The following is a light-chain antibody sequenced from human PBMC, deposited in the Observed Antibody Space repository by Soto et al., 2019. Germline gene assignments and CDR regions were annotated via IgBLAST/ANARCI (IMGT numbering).Light chain of an antibody. J-gene: IGKJ4*01. Sequence: DIPMTQSPSSLSASVGDRVIITCRASQDIRNDLGWYQQKPGKAPERLIYLVSNLVSGVPSRFSGSGSGTEFTLTITSLQPEDFATYYCLHHNSYPLTFGGGTKVEIK. CDR1: QDIRND. V-gene: IGKV1-17*01. CDR2: LVS. CDR3: LHHNSYPLT.